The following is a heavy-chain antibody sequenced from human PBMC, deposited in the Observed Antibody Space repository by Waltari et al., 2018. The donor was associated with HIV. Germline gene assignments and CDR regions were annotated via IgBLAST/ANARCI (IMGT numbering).Heavy chain of an antibody. J-gene: IGHJ4*02. CDR1: GFNFGVHG. CDR2: IWPDGGTK. V-gene: IGHV3-30*02. CDR3: AKDRLTLTAAFDF. Sequence: QVQLVESGGGVVQPGGNLRLSCVVAGFNFGVHGMHWVRQATGKGLEWVSNIWPDGGTKFYGDSVKGRFTISRDNSKNTLYLEMSRLRPEDTAVYYCAKDRLTLTAAFDFWGQGALVTVSS. D-gene: IGHD1-20*01.